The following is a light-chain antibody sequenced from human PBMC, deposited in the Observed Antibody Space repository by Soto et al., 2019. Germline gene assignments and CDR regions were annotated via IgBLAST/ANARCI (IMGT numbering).Light chain of an antibody. CDR3: RQYGSSPSYT. Sequence: EIVLTQSPGTLSLSPGERATLSCRASQSLSSYLAWYQQKPGQAPRLLIYGASSRATGIPDRFSGSGSGTDLPLTISRLEPEDFAVYYCRQYGSSPSYTFGQGTKLEIK. V-gene: IGKV3-20*01. CDR2: GAS. CDR1: QSLSSY. J-gene: IGKJ2*01.